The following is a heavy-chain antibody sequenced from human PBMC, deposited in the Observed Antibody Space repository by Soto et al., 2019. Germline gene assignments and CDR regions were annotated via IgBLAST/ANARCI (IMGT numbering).Heavy chain of an antibody. CDR2: ISYDGSNK. Sequence: HPGGSLRLSCAASGFTFSSYAMHWVRQAPGKGLEWVAVISYDGSNKYYADSVKGRFTISRDNSKNTLYLQMNSLRAEDTAVYYCARITGYCSGGSCSNWGQGTLVTVSS. CDR1: GFTFSSYA. J-gene: IGHJ4*02. D-gene: IGHD2-15*01. CDR3: ARITGYCSGGSCSN. V-gene: IGHV3-30-3*01.